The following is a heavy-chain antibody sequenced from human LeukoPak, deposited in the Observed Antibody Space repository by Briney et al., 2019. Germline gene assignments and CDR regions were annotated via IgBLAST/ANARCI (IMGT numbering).Heavy chain of an antibody. CDR2: ISGSGGST. V-gene: IGHV3-23*01. J-gene: IGHJ4*02. D-gene: IGHD5-18*01. Sequence: PGGSLRLSCAASGFTFSSYAMSWVRQAPGKGLEWVSAISGSGGSTYYADSVKGRFTISRDNSKNTLYLQMNSLRDEDTAVYYCASVSYGRYYFDYWGQGTLVTVSS. CDR1: GFTFSSYA. CDR3: ASVSYGRYYFDY.